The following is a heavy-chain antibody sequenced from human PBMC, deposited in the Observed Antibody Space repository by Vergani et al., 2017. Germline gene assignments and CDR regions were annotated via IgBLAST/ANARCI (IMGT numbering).Heavy chain of an antibody. CDR1: GGTFSSYT. D-gene: IGHD3-22*01. V-gene: IGHV1-69*02. CDR2: IIPILGIA. Sequence: QVQLVQSGAEVKKPGSSVKVSCKASGGTFSSYTISWVRQAPGQGLEWMGRIIPILGIANYAQKFQGRVTITADKSTSTAYMELSSLRSEDTAVYYCATVVVITTGMGYWGQGTLVTVSS. CDR3: ATVVVITTGMGY. J-gene: IGHJ4*02.